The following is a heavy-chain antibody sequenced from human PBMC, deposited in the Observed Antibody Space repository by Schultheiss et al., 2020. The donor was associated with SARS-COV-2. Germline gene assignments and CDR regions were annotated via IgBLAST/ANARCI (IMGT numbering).Heavy chain of an antibody. J-gene: IGHJ4*02. D-gene: IGHD6-19*01. CDR3: ATSIAVANPSFDY. V-gene: IGHV4-39*07. CDR2: INHSGST. CDR1: GGSISSSSYY. Sequence: SETLSLTCTVSGGSISSSSYYWSWIRQPPGKGLEWIGEINHSGSTNYNPSLKSRVTISVDTSKNQFSLKLSSVTAADTAVYYCATSIAVANPSFDYWGQGTLVTVSS.